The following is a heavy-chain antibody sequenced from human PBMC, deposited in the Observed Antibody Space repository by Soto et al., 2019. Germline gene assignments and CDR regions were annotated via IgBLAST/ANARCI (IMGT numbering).Heavy chain of an antibody. CDR1: GGSFSGYY. V-gene: IGHV4-34*01. D-gene: IGHD2-2*01. CDR3: ARGACSSTSCYLWWFDP. J-gene: IGHJ5*02. CDR2: INHSGST. Sequence: SETLSLTCAVYGGSFSGYYWGWIRQPPGKGLEWIGEINHSGSTNYNPSLKSRVTISVDTSKNQFSLKLSSVTAADTAVYYCARGACSSTSCYLWWFDPWGQGTLVTVSS.